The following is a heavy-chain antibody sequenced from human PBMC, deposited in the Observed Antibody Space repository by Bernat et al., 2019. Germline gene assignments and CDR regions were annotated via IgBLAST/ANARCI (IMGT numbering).Heavy chain of an antibody. CDR3: ASWARIAVANS. V-gene: IGHV3-11*05. D-gene: IGHD6-19*01. J-gene: IGHJ4*02. Sequence: QVQLVESGGGLVKPGGSLRLSCAASGFTFSDYYMSWIRQAPGKGLEWVSYISSSSSYTNYADSVKGRFTISRDNAKNSLYLQMNSLRAEDTAVYYCASWARIAVANSWGQGTLVTVSS. CDR2: ISSSSSYT. CDR1: GFTFSDYY.